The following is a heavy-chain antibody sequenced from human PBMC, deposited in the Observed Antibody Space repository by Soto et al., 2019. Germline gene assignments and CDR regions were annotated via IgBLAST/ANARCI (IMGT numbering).Heavy chain of an antibody. J-gene: IGHJ6*02. CDR2: ISAYNGNT. Sequence: ASVKVSCKASGYTFTSYGISWVRQAPGQGLEWMGWISAYNGNTNYAQKLQGRVTMTTDTSTSTAYMELRSLRSDDTAVYYCASDSGTTLFGGGYYHHYRLAVWGQGTTVPGAS. V-gene: IGHV1-18*01. D-gene: IGHD1-7*01. CDR3: ASDSGTTLFGGGYYHHYRLAV. CDR1: GYTFTSYG.